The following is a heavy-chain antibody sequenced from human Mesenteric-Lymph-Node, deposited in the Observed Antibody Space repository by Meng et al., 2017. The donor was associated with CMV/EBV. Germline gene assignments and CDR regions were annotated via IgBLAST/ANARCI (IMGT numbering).Heavy chain of an antibody. CDR3: ARGGIAPAAIWPIVDY. CDR2: IYSGGGT. V-gene: IGHV3-53*01. D-gene: IGHD2-2*01. Sequence: SGLTVSFKYMTWVRQAPGKGLEWVSIIYSGGGTYYAESVKGRFTISRDNSKNTLYLQMNSLRVEDTAVYFCARGGIAPAAIWPIVDYWGQGTLVTVSS. J-gene: IGHJ4*02. CDR1: GLTVSFKY.